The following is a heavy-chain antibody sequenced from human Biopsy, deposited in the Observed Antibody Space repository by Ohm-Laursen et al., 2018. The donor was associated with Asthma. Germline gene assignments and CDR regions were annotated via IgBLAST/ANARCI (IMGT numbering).Heavy chain of an antibody. CDR3: ARVADGDLTCFDL. Sequence: GSLRLSCAASGFTFSSYWMHWVRQAPGQGLVWVSRINSDGSSTSYADSVKARFTISRDNAKNTLYLQMNSLRAEDTAVYYCARVADGDLTCFDLWGQGTLVTVSS. CDR1: GFTFSSYW. D-gene: IGHD4-17*01. CDR2: INSDGSST. J-gene: IGHJ5*02. V-gene: IGHV3-74*01.